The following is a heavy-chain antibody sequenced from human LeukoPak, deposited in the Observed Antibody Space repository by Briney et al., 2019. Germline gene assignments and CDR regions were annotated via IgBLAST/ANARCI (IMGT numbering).Heavy chain of an antibody. CDR3: ARMSVFWYFDL. CDR2: IYYSGST. Sequence: PSETLSLTCTVSGGSISSYYWSWIRQPPGKGLEWIGYIYYSGSTNYNPSLKSRVTISVDTSKNQFSLKLCSVTAADTAVYYCARMSVFWYFDLWGRGTLVTVSS. CDR1: GGSISSYY. J-gene: IGHJ2*01. V-gene: IGHV4-59*08.